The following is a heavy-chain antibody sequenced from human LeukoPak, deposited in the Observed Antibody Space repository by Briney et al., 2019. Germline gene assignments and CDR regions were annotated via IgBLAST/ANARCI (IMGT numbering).Heavy chain of an antibody. Sequence: GGSLRLSCAASGFTFSSYAMSWVRQAPGKGLEWVSAISGNGDSAYYADSVKGRFTISRDNSKNTLYLQMNSLRAEDTAVYYCAKDLLVGNYYGSGSPQDYWGQGTLVTVSS. CDR3: AKDLLVGNYYGSGSPQDY. V-gene: IGHV3-23*01. CDR2: ISGNGDSA. J-gene: IGHJ4*02. D-gene: IGHD3-10*01. CDR1: GFTFSSYA.